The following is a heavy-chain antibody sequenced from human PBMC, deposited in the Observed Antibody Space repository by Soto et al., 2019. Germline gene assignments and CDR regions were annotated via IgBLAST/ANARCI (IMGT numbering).Heavy chain of an antibody. CDR1: GFSLSTSGVG. D-gene: IGHD3-10*01. J-gene: IGHJ6*02. V-gene: IGHV2-5*02. Sequence: SGPTLVNPTQTLTLTCTFSGFSLSTSGVGVGWIRQPPGKALEWLALIFWDDDKRYSPSLKSRLTITKDTSKNQVVLTMTNMDPVDAATYSFTYYGYYSYGMDVWGQGTTVTVSS. CDR3: TYYGYYSYGMDV. CDR2: IFWDDDK.